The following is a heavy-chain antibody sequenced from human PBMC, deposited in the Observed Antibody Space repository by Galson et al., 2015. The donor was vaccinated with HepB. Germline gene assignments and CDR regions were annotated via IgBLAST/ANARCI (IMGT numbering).Heavy chain of an antibody. CDR1: GFTFSSYA. Sequence: SLRLSCAASGFTFSSYAMHWVRQAPGKGLEWVAVISYDGSNKYYADSVKGRFTISRDNSKNTVYVQMNSLRPEDTAVYYCAKEGRWRAAAGDHFHHWGHGTLVTVSP. CDR2: ISYDGSNK. V-gene: IGHV3-30*18. D-gene: IGHD6-13*01. CDR3: AKEGRWRAAAGDHFHH. J-gene: IGHJ4*01.